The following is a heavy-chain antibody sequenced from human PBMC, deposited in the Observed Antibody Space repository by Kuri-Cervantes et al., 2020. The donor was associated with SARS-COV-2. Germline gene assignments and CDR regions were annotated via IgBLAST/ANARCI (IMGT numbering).Heavy chain of an antibody. CDR2: ISGSGATT. V-gene: IGHV3-23*01. CDR3: VKDYYGSGINWIFDS. J-gene: IGHJ4*02. CDR1: GFTFSIYA. D-gene: IGHD3-10*01. Sequence: GESLKISCAPSGFTFSIYAMNWVRQDPRKGLEWVSGISGSGATTYYADSVKGRFTISRDNSKNTLYLQMDSLRADDTAVYYCVKDYYGSGINWIFDSWGQGALVTVSS.